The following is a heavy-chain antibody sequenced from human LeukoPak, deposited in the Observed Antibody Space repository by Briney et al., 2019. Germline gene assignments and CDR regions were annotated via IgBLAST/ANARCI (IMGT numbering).Heavy chain of an antibody. J-gene: IGHJ4*02. V-gene: IGHV4-59*12. CDR1: GDSLSSNS. D-gene: IGHD6-6*01. CDR2: IYYSGST. Sequence: SETLSLTCTVSGDSLSSNSWSWIRQPPGKGLEWIGYIYYSGSTNYNPSLKSRVTISVDKSKNQFSLKLSSVTAADTAVYYCARDRDSTSSRFDYWGQGTLVTVSS. CDR3: ARDRDSTSSRFDY.